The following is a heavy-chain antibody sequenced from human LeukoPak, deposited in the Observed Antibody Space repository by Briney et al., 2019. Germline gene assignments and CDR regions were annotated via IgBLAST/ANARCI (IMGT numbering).Heavy chain of an antibody. Sequence: ASVKVSCKASGYTFSNYGISWVRQAPGLGLEWMGWTSYNGNTNYAQKFQDRVTMTTDTSTTTAYMELRSLQSDDTAVYYCARHSGSGWQALGYWGQGTLVTVSS. D-gene: IGHD6-19*01. V-gene: IGHV1-18*04. CDR1: GYTFSNYG. CDR2: TSYNGNT. J-gene: IGHJ4*02. CDR3: ARHSGSGWQALGY.